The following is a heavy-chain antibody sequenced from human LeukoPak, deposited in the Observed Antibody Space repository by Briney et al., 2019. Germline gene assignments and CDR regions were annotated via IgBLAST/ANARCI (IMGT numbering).Heavy chain of an antibody. V-gene: IGHV3-7*01. Sequence: GGSLRLSCAASGFTFSSYWMSWVRQAPGKGLEWVANIKQDGSEKYYVDSVKGRFTISRDNAKNSLYLQMNSLRAEDTAVYYCARDLVEMLSGFDYWGQGTLVTVSS. CDR3: ARDLVEMLSGFDY. D-gene: IGHD5-24*01. CDR2: IKQDGSEK. J-gene: IGHJ4*02. CDR1: GFTFSSYW.